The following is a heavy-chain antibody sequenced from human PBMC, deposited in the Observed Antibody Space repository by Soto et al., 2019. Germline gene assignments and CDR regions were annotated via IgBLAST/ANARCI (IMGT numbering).Heavy chain of an antibody. CDR2: INPSGGST. V-gene: IGHV1-46*01. CDR1: GYTFTSYY. Sequence: ASVKVSCKASGYTFTSYYMHWVRQAPGQGLEWMGIINPSGGSTSYAQKFQGRVTMTRDTSTSTVYMELSSLRSEDTAVYYCARELSKLVRYGWFDPWGQGTLVTVCS. CDR3: ARELSKLVRYGWFDP. J-gene: IGHJ5*02. D-gene: IGHD6-6*01.